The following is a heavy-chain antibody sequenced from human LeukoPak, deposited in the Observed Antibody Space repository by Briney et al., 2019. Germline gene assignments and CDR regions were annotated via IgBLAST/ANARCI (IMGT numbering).Heavy chain of an antibody. D-gene: IGHD3-3*01. CDR2: ISSSSSTI. CDR3: ARDQGYDFWSGYYSYYFDY. J-gene: IGHJ4*02. CDR1: GFTFSSFS. V-gene: IGHV3-48*01. Sequence: PGGSLRLSCEASGFTFSSFSMNWVRQAPGKGLEWVSYISSSSSTIYYADSVKGRFTISRDNAKNSLYLQMNSLRAEDTAVYYCARDQGYDFWSGYYSYYFDYWGQGTLVTVSS.